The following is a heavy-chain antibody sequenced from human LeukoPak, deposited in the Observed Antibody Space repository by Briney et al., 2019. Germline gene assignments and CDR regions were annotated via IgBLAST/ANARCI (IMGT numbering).Heavy chain of an antibody. J-gene: IGHJ4*02. D-gene: IGHD1-26*01. CDR1: GYTFTGYY. Sequence: ASVKVSCKASGYTFTGYYTHWGRQAPGQGLEWMGWINPNSGGTNYAQKFQGRVTMTRDTSISTAYMELSRLRSDDTAVYYCATYSGSYSSDFDYWGQGTLVTVSS. CDR3: ATYSGSYSSDFDY. V-gene: IGHV1-2*02. CDR2: INPNSGGT.